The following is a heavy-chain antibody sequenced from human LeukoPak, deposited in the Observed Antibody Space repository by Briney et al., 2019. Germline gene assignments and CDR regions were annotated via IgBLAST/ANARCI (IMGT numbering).Heavy chain of an antibody. CDR3: AREEGYRSGGSCSPGAFDI. D-gene: IGHD2-15*01. CDR2: INPNSGGT. CDR1: GYTFAGYY. J-gene: IGHJ3*02. Sequence: GASVKASCKASGYTFAGYYMHWVRQAPGQGLEWMGWINPNSGGTNYAQKFQGRVTMTRDTSISTAYMELSRLRSDDTAVYYCAREEGYRSGGSCSPGAFDIWGQGTMVTVSS. V-gene: IGHV1-2*02.